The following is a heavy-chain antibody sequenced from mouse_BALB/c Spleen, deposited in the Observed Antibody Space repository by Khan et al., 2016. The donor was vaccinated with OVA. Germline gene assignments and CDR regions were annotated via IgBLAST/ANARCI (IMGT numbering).Heavy chain of an antibody. J-gene: IGHJ2*01. CDR3: ARMARTIN. Sequence: EVELVESGGGLVQPGGSLKLSCAASGFTFSSYGMSWVRPTPDKRLELVATINSNGGSTYYPDSVKGRFTISRDNAKNTLYLQMSSLKSEDTAIYYCARMARTINWGQGTTLTVSS. CDR1: GFTFSSYG. CDR2: INSNGGST. V-gene: IGHV5-6-3*01.